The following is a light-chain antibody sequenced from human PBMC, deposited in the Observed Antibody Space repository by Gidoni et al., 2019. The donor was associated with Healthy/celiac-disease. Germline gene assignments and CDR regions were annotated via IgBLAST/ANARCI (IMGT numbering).Light chain of an antibody. CDR2: GNS. CDR1: SSNIGAGYD. CDR3: QSYDSSLSVV. Sequence: QSVLTPPPSVSLAPGQGVTISCTGSSSNIGAGYDVHWYQQLPGTAPKLLIYGNSNRPSGVPDRFSGSKSGTSASLAITGLQAEDEADYYCQSYDSSLSVVFGGGTKLTVL. J-gene: IGLJ2*01. V-gene: IGLV1-40*01.